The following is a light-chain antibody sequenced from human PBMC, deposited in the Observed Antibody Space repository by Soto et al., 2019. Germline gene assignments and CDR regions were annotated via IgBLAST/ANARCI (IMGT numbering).Light chain of an antibody. CDR3: QQYGSSPLAT. V-gene: IGKV3-20*01. J-gene: IGKJ3*01. Sequence: EIVLTQSPGTLSLSPGERATLSCRASQSVSSSYLAWYQQKPGQAPRLLIYGASSRATGIPDTFSGSGSGTAFTLTISRLEPEDFSVYYCQQYGSSPLATFGPGTKVDIK. CDR1: QSVSSSY. CDR2: GAS.